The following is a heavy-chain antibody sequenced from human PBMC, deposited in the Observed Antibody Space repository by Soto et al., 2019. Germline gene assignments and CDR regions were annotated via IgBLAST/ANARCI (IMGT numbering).Heavy chain of an antibody. CDR3: AKDGGLYGGYYYYYYGMDV. CDR2: ISGSGGST. D-gene: IGHD6-25*01. CDR1: GFTFSSYA. J-gene: IGHJ6*02. Sequence: PGGSLRLSCAASGFTFSSYAMSWVRQAPGKGLEWVSAISGSGGSTYYADSVKGRFTISRDNSKNTLYLQMNSLRAEDTAVYYCAKDGGLYGGYYYYYYGMDVWGQGTTVTV. V-gene: IGHV3-23*01.